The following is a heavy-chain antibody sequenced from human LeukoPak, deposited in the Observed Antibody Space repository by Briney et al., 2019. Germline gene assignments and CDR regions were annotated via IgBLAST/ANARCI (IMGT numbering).Heavy chain of an antibody. J-gene: IGHJ6*02. V-gene: IGHV3-23*01. CDR1: GFAFRKYG. CDR3: ARDTTVTTTKVSYYYYGMDV. D-gene: IGHD4-17*01. CDR2: IDGSGDET. Sequence: GGSLRLSCAASGFAFRKYGMSWVRQAPGKGLEWVSGIDGSGDETYYADSVKGRFTISRDNSKNTLYLQMNSLRAEDTAVYYCARDTTVTTTKVSYYYYGMDVWGQGTTVTVSS.